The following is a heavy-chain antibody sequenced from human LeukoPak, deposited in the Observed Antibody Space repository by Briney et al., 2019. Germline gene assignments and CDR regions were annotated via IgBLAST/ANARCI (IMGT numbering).Heavy chain of an antibody. CDR2: INHSGST. CDR1: GGSFSGYY. CDR3: AIYTAMAYYFDY. V-gene: IGHV4-34*01. D-gene: IGHD5-18*01. Sequence: SETLSLTCAVYGGSFSGYYWSWIRQPPGKGLEWIGEINHSGSTNYNPSLKSRVTISVDTSKNQFSLKLSSVTAADTAVYYCAIYTAMAYYFDYWGQGTLVTVSS. J-gene: IGHJ4*02.